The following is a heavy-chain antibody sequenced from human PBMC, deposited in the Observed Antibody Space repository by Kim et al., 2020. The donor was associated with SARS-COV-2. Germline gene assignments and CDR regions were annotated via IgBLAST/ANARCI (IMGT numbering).Heavy chain of an antibody. CDR2: IDPSDSYT. Sequence: GESLKISCKGSGYRFTRYWISWVRQMPGKGLEWMGRIDPSDSYTNYSPSFQGHVTISADKSISTAYLQWSSLKASDTAMYYCARRGVRGVSLDPWGQGTLVTVSS. CDR1: GYRFTRYW. CDR3: ARRGVRGVSLDP. D-gene: IGHD3-10*01. V-gene: IGHV5-10-1*01. J-gene: IGHJ5*02.